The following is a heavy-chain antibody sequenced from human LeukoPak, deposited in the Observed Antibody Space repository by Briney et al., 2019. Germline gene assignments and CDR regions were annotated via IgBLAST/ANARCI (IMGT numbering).Heavy chain of an antibody. CDR3: ARAGYSSSWNPNWFDP. D-gene: IGHD6-13*01. CDR2: INHSGST. V-gene: IGHV4-34*01. J-gene: IGHJ5*02. CDR1: GGSFSGYY. Sequence: SETLSLTCAAYGGSFSGYYWSWIRQPPGKGLEWIGEINHSGSTNYNPSLKSRVTISVDTSKNQFSLKLSSVTAADTAVYYCARAGYSSSWNPNWFDPWGQGTLVTVSS.